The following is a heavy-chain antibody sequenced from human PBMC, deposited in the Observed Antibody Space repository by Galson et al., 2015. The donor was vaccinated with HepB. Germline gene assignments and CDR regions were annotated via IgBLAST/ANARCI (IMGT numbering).Heavy chain of an antibody. CDR2: ISGSGGST. D-gene: IGHD1-26*01. CDR3: AKDLVEATRAYNYGMDV. V-gene: IGHV3-23*01. CDR1: GFTFSSYA. J-gene: IGHJ6*02. Sequence: SLRLSCAASGFTFSSYAMSWVRQAPGKGLEWVSAISGSGGSTYYADSVKGRFTISRDNSKNTLYLQMNSLRAEDTAVYYCAKDLVEATRAYNYGMDVWGQGTTVTVSS.